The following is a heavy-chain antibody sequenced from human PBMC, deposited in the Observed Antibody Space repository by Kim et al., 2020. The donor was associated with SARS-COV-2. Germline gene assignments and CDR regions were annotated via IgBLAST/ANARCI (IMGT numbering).Heavy chain of an antibody. Sequence: YAQKFQGRVTMTEDTSTDTAYMELSSLRSEDTAVYYCATYSSGWPDAFDIWGQGTMVTVSS. D-gene: IGHD6-19*01. J-gene: IGHJ3*02. V-gene: IGHV1-24*01. CDR3: ATYSSGWPDAFDI.